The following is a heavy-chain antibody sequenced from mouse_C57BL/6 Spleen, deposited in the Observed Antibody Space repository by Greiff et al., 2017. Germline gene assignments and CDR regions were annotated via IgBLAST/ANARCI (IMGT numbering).Heavy chain of an antibody. CDR2: IDPENGDT. D-gene: IGHD2-10*02. CDR1: GFNFKDDY. J-gene: IGHJ4*01. V-gene: IGHV14-4*01. Sequence: VQLQQSGAELVRPGASVKLSCTASGFNFKDDYMHWVKQRPEQGLEWIGWIDPENGDTEYASKFQGKATITADTSSNTAYLQLSSLTSEDTAVSYCTTLDGNAMDYWGTGTTVTVYS. CDR3: TTLDGNAMDY.